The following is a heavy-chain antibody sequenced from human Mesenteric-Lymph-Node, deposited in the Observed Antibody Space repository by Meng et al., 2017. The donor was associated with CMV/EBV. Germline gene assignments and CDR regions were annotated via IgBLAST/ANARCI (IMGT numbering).Heavy chain of an antibody. J-gene: IGHJ4*02. CDR2: IYSGGST. CDR1: GFTVSSNY. V-gene: IGHV3-66*02. CDR3: ARVEQQLAPYDY. Sequence: SCAASGFTVSSNYMSWVRQAPGKGLEWVSVIYSGGSTYYADSVKGRFTISRDNSKNTLYLQMNSLRAEDTAVYYCARVEQQLAPYDYWGQGTLVTVSS. D-gene: IGHD6-13*01.